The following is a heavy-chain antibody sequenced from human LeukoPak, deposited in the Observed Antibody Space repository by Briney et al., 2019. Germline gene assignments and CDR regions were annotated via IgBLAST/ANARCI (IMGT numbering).Heavy chain of an antibody. V-gene: IGHV3-11*01. CDR2: ISSGGGTR. CDR1: GFTFSDYY. D-gene: IGHD3-22*01. Sequence: GGSLRLSCAASGFTFSDYYMNWIRQAPGKGLEWVSYISSGGGTRSYADSVKGRFTISRDNAKNSLYLQMNSLRAEDTAVYYCARDGNIGYYYDSSAYYPHYWGQGTLVTVSS. J-gene: IGHJ4*02. CDR3: ARDGNIGYYYDSSAYYPHY.